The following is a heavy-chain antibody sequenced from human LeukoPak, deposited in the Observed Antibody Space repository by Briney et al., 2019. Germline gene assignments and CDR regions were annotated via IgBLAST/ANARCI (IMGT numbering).Heavy chain of an antibody. J-gene: IGHJ4*02. V-gene: IGHV3-21*01. Sequence: GGSLRLSCTASGFTFSDYSMKWIRQARGEGGEWVSSISSRSTSIVYGDSVEGRFTISRENSKNTLYLQMNSLRAEDTAVYYFAHEGRKAAAGTLDYWGQGTLVTVSS. CDR1: GFTFSDYS. CDR2: ISSRSTSI. D-gene: IGHD6-13*01. CDR3: AHEGRKAAAGTLDY.